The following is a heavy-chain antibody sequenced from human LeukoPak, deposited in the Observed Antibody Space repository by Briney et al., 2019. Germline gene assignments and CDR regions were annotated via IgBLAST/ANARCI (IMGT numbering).Heavy chain of an antibody. V-gene: IGHV1-46*01. CDR2: INPSGGST. CDR1: GYTFTSYY. Sequence: ASVKVSCKASGYTFTSYYMHWVRQAPGQGLEWMGIINPSGGSTSYAQKFQGRVTMTRDTSTSTVYMELSSLRSEDTAVYYCARDGVPYYDSSGYHFDYWGQGTLVTVSP. J-gene: IGHJ4*02. D-gene: IGHD3-22*01. CDR3: ARDGVPYYDSSGYHFDY.